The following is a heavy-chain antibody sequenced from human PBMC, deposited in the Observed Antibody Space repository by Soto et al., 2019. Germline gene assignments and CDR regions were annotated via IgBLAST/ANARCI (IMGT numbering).Heavy chain of an antibody. Sequence: TGGSLRLSCAASGFTFSSYGMHWVRQAPGKGLEWVAVISYDGSNKYYADSVKGRFTISRDNSKNTLYLQMNSLRAEDTAVYYCAKDQTIFGVGPFDYWGQGTLVTVSS. V-gene: IGHV3-30*18. CDR1: GFTFSSYG. D-gene: IGHD3-3*01. CDR2: ISYDGSNK. J-gene: IGHJ4*02. CDR3: AKDQTIFGVGPFDY.